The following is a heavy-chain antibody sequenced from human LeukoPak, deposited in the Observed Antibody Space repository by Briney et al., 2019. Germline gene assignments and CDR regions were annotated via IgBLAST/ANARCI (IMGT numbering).Heavy chain of an antibody. J-gene: IGHJ4*02. CDR1: GLTFSSYW. D-gene: IGHD3-22*01. V-gene: IGHV3-74*01. CDR2: INTDGSST. Sequence: GGSLRLSCAASGLTFSSYWMHWVRQAPGKGLVWVSRINTDGSSTTYADSVKGRFTISRDNARNTLYLQMNSLRAEDTAVYYCATRAYYYYDSSGYYFDYWGQGTLVTVSS. CDR3: ATRAYYYYDSSGYYFDY.